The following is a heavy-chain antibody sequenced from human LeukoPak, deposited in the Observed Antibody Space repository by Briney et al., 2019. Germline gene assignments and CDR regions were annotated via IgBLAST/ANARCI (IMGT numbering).Heavy chain of an antibody. CDR3: ARFGGDTYGWGDNWFDP. CDR2: ISSGSSYI. CDR1: GFTFGRYS. J-gene: IGHJ5*02. Sequence: PGGSLRLSCEASGFTFGRYSVNWVRQAPGKGLEWVSSISSGSSYISYADSVKGRFTISRDNAKNSLYLQMNSLRAEDTAVYYCARFGGDTYGWGDNWFDPWGQGTRVTVSS. D-gene: IGHD3-10*01. V-gene: IGHV3-21*01.